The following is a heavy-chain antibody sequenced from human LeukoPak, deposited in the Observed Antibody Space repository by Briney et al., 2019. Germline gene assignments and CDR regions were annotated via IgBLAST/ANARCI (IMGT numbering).Heavy chain of an antibody. D-gene: IGHD1-26*01. Sequence: GGSLRLSCAASGFTFSSYEMNWVRQAPGKGLEWVSCISSSGSTIYYADSVKGRFTISRDNAKNSLYLQMNSLRAEDTAVYYCARGGSRGMDVWGQGTTVTVSS. CDR1: GFTFSSYE. V-gene: IGHV3-48*03. CDR3: ARGGSRGMDV. CDR2: ISSSGSTI. J-gene: IGHJ6*02.